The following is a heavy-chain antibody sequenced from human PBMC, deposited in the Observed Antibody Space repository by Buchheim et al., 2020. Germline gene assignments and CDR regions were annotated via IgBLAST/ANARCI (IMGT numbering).Heavy chain of an antibody. Sequence: EVQLVESGGSLVQPGGSLRLSCAASGFTFSSYDMTWVRQAPGKGLEWVSYISGDSGTIFYADSVKGRFTISRDNAKSSLLLQMNSLRAEDTALYYCARDYQWAFDYWGQGTL. V-gene: IGHV3-48*01. D-gene: IGHD1-26*01. CDR3: ARDYQWAFDY. CDR1: GFTFSSYD. CDR2: ISGDSGTI. J-gene: IGHJ4*02.